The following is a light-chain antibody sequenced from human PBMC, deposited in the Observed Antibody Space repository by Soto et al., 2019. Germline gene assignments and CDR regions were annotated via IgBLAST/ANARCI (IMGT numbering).Light chain of an antibody. Sequence: EIVLTQSPGTLSLSPGERATLSCRASQRLSSNYLAWFQQKPGQAPRLLIYDASDRATGIPARFSGSGSGTDFTLTISRLEPEDFAVYYCQQYGSSPRTCGQGTKV. CDR2: DAS. CDR3: QQYGSSPRT. V-gene: IGKV3-20*01. CDR1: QRLSSNY. J-gene: IGKJ1*01.